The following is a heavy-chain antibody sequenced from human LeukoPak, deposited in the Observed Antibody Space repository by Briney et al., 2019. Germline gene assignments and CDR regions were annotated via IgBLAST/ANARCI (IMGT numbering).Heavy chain of an antibody. D-gene: IGHD3-22*01. J-gene: IGHJ4*02. CDR1: GGSFSGYY. CDR2: IHAVEGT. CDR3: TSGTDSRKLGY. Sequence: SETLSLTCAVYGGSFSGYYWSWIRQPPGKGLEWIGEIHAVEGTNYNPSLRSRVTVSPDTSKNQFSLKMSSVTAADTAVYYCTSGTDSRKLGYWGQGTLVTVSS. V-gene: IGHV4-34*01.